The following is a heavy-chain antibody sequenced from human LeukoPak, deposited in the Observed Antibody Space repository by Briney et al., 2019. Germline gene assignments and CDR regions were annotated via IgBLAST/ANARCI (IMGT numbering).Heavy chain of an antibody. D-gene: IGHD3-10*01. Sequence: PGRSLRLSCAASGFTFSSYGMHWVRQAPGKGLEWVSVISYDGSYKYYADSVKGRFTISRDNSKNTLYLQMNSLRAEDTAVYYCAKEGRSGYYYGSGSYYGFDYWGQGTLVTVSS. CDR3: AKEGRSGYYYGSGSYYGFDY. J-gene: IGHJ4*02. CDR2: ISYDGSYK. CDR1: GFTFSSYG. V-gene: IGHV3-30*18.